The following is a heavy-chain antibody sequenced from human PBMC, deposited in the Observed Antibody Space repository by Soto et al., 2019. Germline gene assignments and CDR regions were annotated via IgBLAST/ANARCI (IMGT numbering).Heavy chain of an antibody. V-gene: IGHV4-34*01. D-gene: IGHD3-10*01. CDR1: GGSFSGYY. J-gene: IGHJ4*02. CDR2: INHSGST. CDR3: ASSTMAHFDY. Sequence: SETLSLTCAVYGGSFSGYYWSWIRQPPGKGLEWIGEINHSGSTNYNPSLRSRVTISVDTSKNQFSLKLSSVTAADTAVYYCASSTMAHFDYWGQGTLVTVSS.